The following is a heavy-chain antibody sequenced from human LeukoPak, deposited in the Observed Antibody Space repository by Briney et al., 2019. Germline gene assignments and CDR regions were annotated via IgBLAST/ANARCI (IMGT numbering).Heavy chain of an antibody. CDR2: IYYSGST. CDR3: EVKGGPRDAFDI. CDR1: SGSISSGSYY. J-gene: IGHJ3*02. D-gene: IGHD2-15*01. Sequence: KPSETLSLTCTVSSGSISSGSYYWGWIRQPPGKGLEWIGSIYYSGSTYYNPSLKSRVSILVDTSKSQFSLKLSSVTAADTAVYYCEVKGGPRDAFDIWGQGTMVTVSS. V-gene: IGHV4-39*07.